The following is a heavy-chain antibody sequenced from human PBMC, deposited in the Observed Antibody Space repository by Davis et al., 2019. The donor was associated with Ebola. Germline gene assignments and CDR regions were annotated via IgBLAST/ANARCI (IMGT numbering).Heavy chain of an antibody. V-gene: IGHV4-39*07. Sequence: PSETLSLTCTVSGGSISSYYWSWIRQPPGKGLEWIGSIYYSGSTYYNPSLKSRVTISVDTSKNQFSLKLSSVTAADTAVYYCARNVKELGIHYFDYWGQGTLVTVSS. J-gene: IGHJ4*02. D-gene: IGHD7-27*01. CDR2: IYYSGST. CDR1: GGSISSYY. CDR3: ARNVKELGIHYFDY.